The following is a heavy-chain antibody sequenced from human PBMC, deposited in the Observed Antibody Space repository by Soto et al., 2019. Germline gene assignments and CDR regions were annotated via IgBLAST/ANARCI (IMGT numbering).Heavy chain of an antibody. CDR3: ARDLILWFGELSRRGGYYYYVDV. CDR1: GGSFSGYQ. Sequence: QVQLQQWGAGLLKHSETLSLTCAVYGGSFSGYQWSWIRQTPGKGLEWIGEINDSGNINYNPSLKSRVTIMLVTPNKQISLKLISVTAADTAVYFSARDLILWFGELSRRGGYYYYVDVWGKVTTVTASS. V-gene: IGHV4-34*01. J-gene: IGHJ6*03. CDR2: INDSGNI. D-gene: IGHD3-10*01.